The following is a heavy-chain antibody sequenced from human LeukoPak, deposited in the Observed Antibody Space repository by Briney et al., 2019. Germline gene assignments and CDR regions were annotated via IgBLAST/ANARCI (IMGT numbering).Heavy chain of an antibody. CDR1: GFTFSDYY. CDR2: ISSSGSTI. Sequence: GGSLRLSCAASGFTFSDYYMSWIRQAPGKGLEWVSYISSSGSTIYYADSVKGRFTISRDNAKNSLYLQMNSLRAEDTAVYYCARVHTSGVTIFGVVTSLNWFDPWGQGTLVTVSS. CDR3: ARVHTSGVTIFGVVTSLNWFDP. V-gene: IGHV3-11*04. D-gene: IGHD3-3*01. J-gene: IGHJ5*02.